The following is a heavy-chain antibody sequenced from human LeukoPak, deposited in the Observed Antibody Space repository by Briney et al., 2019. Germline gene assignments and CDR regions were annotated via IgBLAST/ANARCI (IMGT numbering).Heavy chain of an antibody. Sequence: GASVKVSCKASGYTFTGYYMHWVRQAPGQGLEWMGWINPNSGGTNYAQKFQGRVTMTRDTSISTAYMELSRLRSDDTAVYYCAVDQGITMVQGVIFFGNWFDPWGQGTLVTVSS. CDR2: INPNSGGT. D-gene: IGHD3-10*01. V-gene: IGHV1-2*02. J-gene: IGHJ5*02. CDR1: GYTFTGYY. CDR3: AVDQGITMVQGVIFFGNWFDP.